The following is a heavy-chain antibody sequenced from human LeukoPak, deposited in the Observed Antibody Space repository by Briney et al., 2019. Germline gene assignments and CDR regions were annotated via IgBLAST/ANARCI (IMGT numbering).Heavy chain of an antibody. CDR2: ISYDGSNK. J-gene: IGHJ5*02. CDR1: GFTFSSYA. CDR3: ARTYCSGTSCFWFDP. Sequence: GGSLRLSCAASGFTFSSYAMHWVRQAPGKGLEWVAVISYDGSNKYYADSVKGRFTISRDNSKNTLYLQMNSLRAEDTAVYYCARTYCSGTSCFWFDPWGQGTLVTVSS. V-gene: IGHV3-30-3*01. D-gene: IGHD2-2*01.